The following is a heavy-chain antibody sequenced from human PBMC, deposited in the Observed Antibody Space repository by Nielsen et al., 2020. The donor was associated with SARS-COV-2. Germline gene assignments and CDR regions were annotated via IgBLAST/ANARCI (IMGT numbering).Heavy chain of an antibody. CDR1: GFTFSNFA. V-gene: IGHV3-23*01. J-gene: IGHJ6*02. D-gene: IGHD3-3*01. CDR2: IGVSGGGT. CDR3: AKGKRFLEWLHYYYAMDV. Sequence: GESLKISCAASGFTFSNFAMNWVRQAPGKGLEWVSTIGVSGGGTYYADSLKGRFTISRDNSKNTLYLQMNSLRADDTAVYYCAKGKRFLEWLHYYYAMDVWGQGTTVTVSS.